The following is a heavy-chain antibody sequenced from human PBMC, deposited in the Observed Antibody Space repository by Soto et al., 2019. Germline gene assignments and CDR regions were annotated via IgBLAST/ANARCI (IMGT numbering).Heavy chain of an antibody. D-gene: IGHD6-13*01. Sequence: ASVNVSCKPSGYTFTSYSMHWVRQAPGQRLEWMGWINAGNGNTKYSQKFQGRVTITRDTSASTAYMELSSLRSEDTAVYYCARESPTIAAAGTGFDYWGQGTLVTVSS. CDR2: INAGNGNT. J-gene: IGHJ4*02. CDR1: GYTFTSYS. CDR3: ARESPTIAAAGTGFDY. V-gene: IGHV1-3*01.